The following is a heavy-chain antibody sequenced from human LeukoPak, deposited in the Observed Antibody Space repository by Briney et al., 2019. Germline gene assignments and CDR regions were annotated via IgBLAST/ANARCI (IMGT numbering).Heavy chain of an antibody. D-gene: IGHD3-22*01. CDR2: VYYSGST. CDR3: ARAGSGYSPFDY. Sequence: SETLSLTCTVSGGSISSYYWSWVRQPPGKGLEWIGYVYYSGSTNYNPSLKSRVTISVETSNNQFSLKLSSVTAADTAVYYCARAGSGYSPFDYWGQGTLVTVSS. J-gene: IGHJ4*02. V-gene: IGHV4-59*01. CDR1: GGSISSYY.